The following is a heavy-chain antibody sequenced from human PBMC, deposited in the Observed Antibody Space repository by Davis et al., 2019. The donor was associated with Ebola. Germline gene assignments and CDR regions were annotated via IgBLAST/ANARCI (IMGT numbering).Heavy chain of an antibody. J-gene: IGHJ4*02. V-gene: IGHV4-39*07. CDR3: ARPQYYYDSSGYYLY. D-gene: IGHD3-22*01. CDR1: GGSISSSSSY. CDR2: INHSGST. Sequence: SETLSLTCTVSGGSISSSSSYWGWIRQPPGKGLEWIGEINHSGSTNYNPSLKSRVTISVDTSKNQFSLKLSSVTAADTAVYYCARPQYYYDSSGYYLYWGQGTLVTVSS.